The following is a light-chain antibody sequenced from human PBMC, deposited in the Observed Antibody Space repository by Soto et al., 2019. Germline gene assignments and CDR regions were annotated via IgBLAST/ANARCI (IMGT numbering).Light chain of an antibody. J-gene: IGKJ4*01. V-gene: IGKV3-20*01. CDR3: QQYGNPLT. CDR1: QSVRSNY. Sequence: EIVLTQSPDTLSLSPGETATLSCTASQSVRSNYLAWYQQKPGQAPRLLIYRASSRATGIPDRFTGSGSGTDFTLTITRVEPGDFVVYNGQQYGNPLTFGTGPKV. CDR2: RAS.